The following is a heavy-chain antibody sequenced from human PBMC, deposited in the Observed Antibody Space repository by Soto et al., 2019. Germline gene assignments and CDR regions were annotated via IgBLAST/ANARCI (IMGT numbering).Heavy chain of an antibody. CDR2: MNPNSGNT. CDR1: GYTFTSYD. D-gene: IGHD3-10*01. Sequence: GASVKVSCKASGYTFTSYDINWVRQATGQGLEWMGWMNPNSGNTGYAQKFQGRVTMTRNTSISTAYMELSSLRSEDTAAYYCARRQAVRGVIRFDPWGQGTLVTVSS. V-gene: IGHV1-8*01. CDR3: ARRQAVRGVIRFDP. J-gene: IGHJ5*02.